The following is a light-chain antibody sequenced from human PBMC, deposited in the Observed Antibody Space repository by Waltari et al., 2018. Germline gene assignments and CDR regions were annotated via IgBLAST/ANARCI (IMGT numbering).Light chain of an antibody. CDR2: DVS. V-gene: IGLV2-11*01. J-gene: IGLJ3*02. Sequence: QSALTQPRSVSGSPGQSVTISSTGTTNDVRAHNYVSWHQQHPGKAPKLMIYDVSKRPSGVPDRFSASKSGNTASLTISGLQAEDEADYYCCSYTGTYTHWVFGGGTKLTVL. CDR3: CSYTGTYTHWV. CDR1: TNDVRAHNY.